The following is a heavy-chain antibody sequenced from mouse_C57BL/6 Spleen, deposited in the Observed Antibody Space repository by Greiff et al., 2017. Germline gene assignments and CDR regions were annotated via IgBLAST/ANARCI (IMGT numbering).Heavy chain of an antibody. CDR1: GYTFTNYW. CDR3: ARSYDGSSPYVMDY. J-gene: IGHJ4*01. Sequence: VQLQQSGAELVRPGTSVKMSCTASGYTFTNYWIGWAKQRPGHGLEWIGDIYPGGGYTNYNEKFKGKATLTADKSSSTAYMQFSSLTSEDSAIYSCARSYDGSSPYVMDYWGQGTSVTVSS. V-gene: IGHV1-63*01. D-gene: IGHD1-1*01. CDR2: IYPGGGYT.